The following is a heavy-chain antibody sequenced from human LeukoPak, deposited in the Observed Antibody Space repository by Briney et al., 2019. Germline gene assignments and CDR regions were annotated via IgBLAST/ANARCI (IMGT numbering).Heavy chain of an antibody. D-gene: IGHD3-10*01. Sequence: SETLSLTCTVSGGSISSSNYYWGWIRQPPGKGLEWIGEINHSGSTNYNPSLKSRVTISVDTSKNQFSLKLSSVTAADTAVYYCARLFPWFGELLGFDPWGQGTLVTVSS. CDR2: INHSGST. CDR1: GGSISSSNYY. V-gene: IGHV4-39*07. CDR3: ARLFPWFGELLGFDP. J-gene: IGHJ5*02.